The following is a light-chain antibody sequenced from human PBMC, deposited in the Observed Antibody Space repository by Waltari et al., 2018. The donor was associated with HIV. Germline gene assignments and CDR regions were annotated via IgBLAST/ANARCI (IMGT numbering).Light chain of an antibody. J-gene: IGKJ3*01. CDR1: QSLGTN. V-gene: IGKV3-15*01. CDR3: HQYSDRPFT. Sequence: EKVMTQSPATLSVSPGESATLSCRASQSLGTNLAWYQERPGQAPRVLIYGASTRATGVPDRFSGSGSGTEFTLTISGLQSEDFAVYYCHQYSDRPFTFGPGTKVDI. CDR2: GAS.